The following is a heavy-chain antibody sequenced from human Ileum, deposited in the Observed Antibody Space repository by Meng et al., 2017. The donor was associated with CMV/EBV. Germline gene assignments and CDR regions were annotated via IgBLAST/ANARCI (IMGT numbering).Heavy chain of an antibody. V-gene: IGHV4-34*01. CDR1: GGSFSGYY. CDR3: ARDSYYDRSGYYNPFDY. Sequence: ESLRLSCGVFGGSFSGYYWSWIRQPPGKGLEWIGEINHSGSTTYTPSLKSRATISLDTSKNQFSLRLNSVTAADTAVYYCARDSYYDRSGYYNPFDYWGQGTLVTVSS. D-gene: IGHD3-22*01. CDR2: INHSGST. J-gene: IGHJ4*02.